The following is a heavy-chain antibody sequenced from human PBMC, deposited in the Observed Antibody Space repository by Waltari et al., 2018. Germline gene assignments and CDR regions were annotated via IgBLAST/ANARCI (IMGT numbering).Heavy chain of an antibody. CDR3: AKDHSSSWGGMDV. J-gene: IGHJ6*02. CDR2: ISYDGSNK. Sequence: QVQLVESGGGVVQPGRALRLSCAASGFTFSSYGMHWVRQAPGKGLEWVAVISYDGSNKYYADSVKGRFTISRDNSKNTLYLQMNSLRAEDTAVYYCAKDHSSSWGGMDVWGQGTTVTVSS. CDR1: GFTFSSYG. V-gene: IGHV3-30*18. D-gene: IGHD6-13*01.